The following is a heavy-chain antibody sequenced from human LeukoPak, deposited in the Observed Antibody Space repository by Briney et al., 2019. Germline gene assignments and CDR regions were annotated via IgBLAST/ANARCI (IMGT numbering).Heavy chain of an antibody. CDR1: GYSFIVYG. J-gene: IGHJ4*02. CDR2: ISTSTGDT. V-gene: IGHV1-18*01. Sequence: GASVNVSCKTSGYSFIVYGISGGRQAPGQGPGCIGWISTSTGDTKYTQKFQGRVTLTTDTSTSTAYMELSSLRSDDTAVYYCARDGNYGIFVNVDYWGQGPLVTVSS. CDR3: ARDGNYGIFVNVDY. D-gene: IGHD4-11*01.